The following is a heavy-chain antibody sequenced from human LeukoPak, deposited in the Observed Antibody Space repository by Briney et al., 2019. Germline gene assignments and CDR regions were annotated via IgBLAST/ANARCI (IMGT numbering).Heavy chain of an antibody. D-gene: IGHD3-22*01. Sequence: GGSLRLSCAASGFTFSSYEMNWVRQAPGKGLEWVSYISSSGSTIYYADSVKGRFTISRDNAKNSLYLQMNSLRAEDTAVYYCAREGDPSYYDSSGYFDYWGQGTLVTVSS. CDR1: GFTFSSYE. V-gene: IGHV3-48*03. CDR2: ISSSGSTI. J-gene: IGHJ4*02. CDR3: AREGDPSYYDSSGYFDY.